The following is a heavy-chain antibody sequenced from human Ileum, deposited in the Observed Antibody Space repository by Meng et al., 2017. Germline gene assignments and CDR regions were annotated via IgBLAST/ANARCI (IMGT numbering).Heavy chain of an antibody. CDR1: GGSFSGYY. V-gene: IGHV4-34*01. D-gene: IGHD3-16*01. CDR2: INHSGST. CDR3: ARGRLSEKAGLDY. J-gene: IGHJ4*02. Sequence: SETLSLTCAVYGGSFSGYYWSWIRQPPGKGLEWIGEINHSGSTNYNPSLKSRVTISAGTSKNQFSLKQSSVTAADTAVYCCARGRLSEKAGLDYWGQGALVTVSS.